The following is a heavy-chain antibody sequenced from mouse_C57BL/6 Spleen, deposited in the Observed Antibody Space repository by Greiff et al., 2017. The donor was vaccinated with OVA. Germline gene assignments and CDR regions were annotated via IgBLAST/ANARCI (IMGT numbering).Heavy chain of an antibody. D-gene: IGHD3-1*01. CDR3: ARSGDSYYFDY. V-gene: IGHV1-82*01. CDR1: GYAFSSSW. CDR2: IYPGDGDT. J-gene: IGHJ2*01. Sequence: QVQLQQSGPELVKPGASVKISCKASGYAFSSSWMNWVKQRPGKGLGWIGRIYPGDGDTNYNGKFKGKATLTADKSSSTAYMQLSSLTSEDSAVYFCARSGDSYYFDYWGQGTTLTVSS.